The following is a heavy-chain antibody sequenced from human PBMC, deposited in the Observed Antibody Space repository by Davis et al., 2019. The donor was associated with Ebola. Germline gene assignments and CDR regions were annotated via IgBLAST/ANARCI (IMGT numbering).Heavy chain of an antibody. CDR2: IKQDGGEK. J-gene: IGHJ3*02. CDR1: GLTFSSYW. D-gene: IGHD2/OR15-2a*01. V-gene: IGHV3-7*03. CDR3: AKMSYFAFDI. Sequence: GSPRLSRAASGLTFSSYWMSWVRQAPGKGLGWVANIKQDGGEKYYVDSVKGRFTISRDNSKNTLYLQMDSLRAEDTAVYYCAKMSYFAFDIWGQGTMVTVSS.